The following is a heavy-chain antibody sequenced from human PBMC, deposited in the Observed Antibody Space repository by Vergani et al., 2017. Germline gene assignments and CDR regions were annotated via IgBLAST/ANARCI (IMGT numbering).Heavy chain of an antibody. D-gene: IGHD1-1*01. CDR3: ATQNWNDAAS. CDR2: IYTSGST. J-gene: IGHJ5*02. CDR1: GGSISSGSYY. Sequence: QVQLQESGPGLVKPSETLSLTCTVSGGSISSGSYYWSWIRQPAGKGLEWIGRIYTSGSTNYNPSLKSRLTISIDTSRNQFSLQMRSVTAADTAVYYCATQNWNDAASWGQGILVTVSS. V-gene: IGHV4-61*02.